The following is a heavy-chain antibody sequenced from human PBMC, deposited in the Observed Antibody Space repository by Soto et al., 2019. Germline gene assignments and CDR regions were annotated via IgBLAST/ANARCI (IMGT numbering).Heavy chain of an antibody. D-gene: IGHD1-1*01. CDR1: GGSISGYY. Sequence: AETLSLTCTVSGGSISGYYWSWIRQPPGKGLEWIAYIYYSGSSNSNPSLKSRVTISVDTSKNQFSLKLSSVTAADTAVYYCARHSNEYRKSLDYWGQGTLVTVSS. V-gene: IGHV4-59*08. CDR3: ARHSNEYRKSLDY. J-gene: IGHJ4*02. CDR2: IYYSGSS.